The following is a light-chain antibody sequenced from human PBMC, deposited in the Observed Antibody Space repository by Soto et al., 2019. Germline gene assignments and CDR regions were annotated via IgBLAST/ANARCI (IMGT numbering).Light chain of an antibody. V-gene: IGKV1-39*01. Sequence: DIQMTQSPSSLSASVADRVTITYRASQRISSYLNWYQQKPGKAPKLLIYAACSLQSGVPSRFSGSGSGTDFTLTISSLQPEDFATYYCQQSYSTPYTFGHGTKLEIK. J-gene: IGKJ2*01. CDR1: QRISSY. CDR2: AAC. CDR3: QQSYSTPYT.